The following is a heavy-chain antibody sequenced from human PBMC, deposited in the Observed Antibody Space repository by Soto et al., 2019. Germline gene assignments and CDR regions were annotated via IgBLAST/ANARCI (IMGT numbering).Heavy chain of an antibody. CDR3: ARAYYYDSSGLMGLGAFDI. J-gene: IGHJ3*02. CDR2: ISYDGSNK. D-gene: IGHD3-22*01. V-gene: IGHV3-30-3*01. CDR1: GFTFSSYA. Sequence: EQLLESGGGLIQPGGSLRLSCAASGFTFSSYAMHWVRQAPGKGLEWVAVISYDGSNKYYADSVKGRFTISRDNSKNTLYLQMNSLRAEDTAVYYCARAYYYDSSGLMGLGAFDIWGQGTMVTVSS.